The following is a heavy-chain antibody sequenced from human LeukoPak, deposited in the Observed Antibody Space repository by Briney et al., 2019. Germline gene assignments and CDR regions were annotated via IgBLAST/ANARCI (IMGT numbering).Heavy chain of an antibody. CDR3: ARPGLLFIRYWYFDL. Sequence: SETLSLTCAVYGGSFSGYYWSWIRQPPGKGLEWIGEINHSGSTNYNPSLKSRVTISVDTSKNQFSLKLSSVTAADTAVYYCARPGLLFIRYWYFDLWGRGTLVTVSS. V-gene: IGHV4-34*01. CDR2: INHSGST. J-gene: IGHJ2*01. D-gene: IGHD2-21*02. CDR1: GGSFSGYY.